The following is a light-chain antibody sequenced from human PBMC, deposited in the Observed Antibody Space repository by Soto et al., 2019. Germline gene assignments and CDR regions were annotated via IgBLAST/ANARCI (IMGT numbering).Light chain of an antibody. V-gene: IGKV1-8*01. CDR3: QQYLSYPYT. CDR2: AAA. CDR1: QAISSY. Sequence: AIRMTQSPSSFSASTGDRVTITCRASQAISSYLAWYQQKPGKAPKLLIYAAATLQRGAPSRFSASGSGTEFTLTISRLQSEEFATYYCQQYLSYPYTFGQGTNLEI. J-gene: IGKJ2*01.